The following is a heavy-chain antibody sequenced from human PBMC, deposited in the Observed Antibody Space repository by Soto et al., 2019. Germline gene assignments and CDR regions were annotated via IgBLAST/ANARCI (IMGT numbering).Heavy chain of an antibody. CDR1: GFTFSSYW. CDR3: ARSVVGELLFFYYVMDV. CDR2: IKEDGSEK. Sequence: GGSLRLSCAASGFTFSSYWMSWVRQAPGKGLEWVANIKEDGSEKYYVDSVKGRFAIIRDNSKNSLYLQMNSLRAEDTAVYYCARSVVGELLFFYYVMDVWVQVTTVTVSS. D-gene: IGHD3-10*01. V-gene: IGHV3-7*01. J-gene: IGHJ6*02.